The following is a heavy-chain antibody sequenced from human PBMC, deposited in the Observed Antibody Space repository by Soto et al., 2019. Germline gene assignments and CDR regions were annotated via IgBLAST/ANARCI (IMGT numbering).Heavy chain of an antibody. D-gene: IGHD1-1*01. CDR1: GLTISGKKY. CDR3: ATWHEREHAYDV. J-gene: IGHJ3*01. CDR2: LYDVDGS. V-gene: IGHV3-53*01. Sequence: GGSLRLCCAAFGLTISGKKYVAWVRQAPGKGLEWVSGLYDVDGSFYADSVRGRFTTSSDSSKTTVYLQMNDLRPDDTAVYYCATWHEREHAYDVWGQGTTVTVSS.